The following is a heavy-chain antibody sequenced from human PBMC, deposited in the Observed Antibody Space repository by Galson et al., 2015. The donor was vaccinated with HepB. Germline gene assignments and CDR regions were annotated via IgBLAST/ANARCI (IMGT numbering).Heavy chain of an antibody. CDR3: ARRSRIDGFSSDH. CDR1: GFNFEDYA. J-gene: IGHJ4*02. D-gene: IGHD5-24*01. V-gene: IGHV3-49*04. CDR2: IRSEAYDGTT. Sequence: SLRLSCAASGFNFEDYAMSWVRQPPGRGLEWVGFIRSEAYDGTTDYAASVKGRFIISRDDSKRIVYLQMSGLKTEDTAIYYCARRSRIDGFSSDHWGQGTLVTVSS.